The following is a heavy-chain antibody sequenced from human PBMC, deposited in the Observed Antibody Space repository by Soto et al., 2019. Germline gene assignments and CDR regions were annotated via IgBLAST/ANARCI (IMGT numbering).Heavy chain of an antibody. CDR2: INHSGST. CDR3: ARGSPGLRGVIPRPYYFDY. D-gene: IGHD3-10*01. V-gene: IGHV4-34*01. J-gene: IGHJ4*02. CDR1: GGSFSGYY. Sequence: SETLSLTCAVDGGSFSGYYWSWFRQPPGKGLEWIGEINHSGSTNYNPSLKSRVTISVDTSKNQFSLKLSSVTAADTAVYYCARGSPGLRGVIPRPYYFDYWGQGTLVTVSS.